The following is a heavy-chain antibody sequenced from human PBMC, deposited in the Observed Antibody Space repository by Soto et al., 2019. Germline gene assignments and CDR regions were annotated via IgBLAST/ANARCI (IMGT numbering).Heavy chain of an antibody. CDR1: GYTFTSYG. D-gene: IGHD3-10*01. CDR3: ARGKEDFYCSGRYYNGEDY. Sequence: QVQLVQSGAEVKKPGASVKVSCKASGYTFTSYGISWVRQAPGQGLEWMGWISAYNGNTNYAQKLPGRVNKTTDTTKSTGYIELRSLRSCDTAVYFWARGKEDFYCSGRYYNGEDYWGQGTLVTVSS. V-gene: IGHV1-18*04. CDR2: ISAYNGNT. J-gene: IGHJ4*02.